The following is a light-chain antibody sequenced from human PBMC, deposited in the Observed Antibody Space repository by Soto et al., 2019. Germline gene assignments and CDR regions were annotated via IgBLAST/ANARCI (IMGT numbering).Light chain of an antibody. CDR1: QSVSSH. CDR3: QQRSSWHS. CDR2: DAS. V-gene: IGKV3-11*01. Sequence: EIVLTQSPATLSLSPGERATLSCRASQSVSSHLVWYQQKPGQAPRLLIHDASNRATGTPARFSGSGSGTDFTLTISSLEPEDFAVYYCQQRSSWHSFGGGTKVDIK. J-gene: IGKJ4*01.